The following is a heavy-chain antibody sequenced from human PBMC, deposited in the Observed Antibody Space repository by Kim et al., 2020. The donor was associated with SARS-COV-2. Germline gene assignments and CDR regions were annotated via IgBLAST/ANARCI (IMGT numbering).Heavy chain of an antibody. CDR2: INPNSGGT. CDR1: GYTFTGYY. D-gene: IGHD6-13*01. V-gene: IGHV1-2*02. CDR3: ARIDSYSSSWYNWFDP. Sequence: ASVKVSCKASGYTFTGYYMHWVRQAPGQGLEWMGWINPNSGGTNYAQKFQGRVTMTRDTSISTAYMELSRLRSDDTAVYYCARIDSYSSSWYNWFDPWGQGTLVTVSS. J-gene: IGHJ5*02.